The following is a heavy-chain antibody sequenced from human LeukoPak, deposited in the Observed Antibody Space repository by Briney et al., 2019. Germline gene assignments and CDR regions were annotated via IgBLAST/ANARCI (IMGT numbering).Heavy chain of an antibody. D-gene: IGHD7-27*01. CDR3: ARDRITWGEPFDK. CDR1: GFTYS. CDR2: ISSNSNYI. J-gene: IGHJ4*02. V-gene: IGHV3-21*01. Sequence: GGSLRLSCAASGFTYSLNWVRQAPGKGLEWVSSISSNSNYIYYADSVKGRFTISRDNAQNSLYLQMSSLRVEDTAVYYCARDRITWGEPFDKWGQGTLVTVSS.